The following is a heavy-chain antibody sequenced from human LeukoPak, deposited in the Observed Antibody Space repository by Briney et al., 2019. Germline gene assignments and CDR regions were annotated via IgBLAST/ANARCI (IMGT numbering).Heavy chain of an antibody. D-gene: IGHD4-23*01. V-gene: IGHV3-53*01. CDR2: IYSGGST. CDR1: GFTVSGHY. CDR3: ARDLRSNGGFDY. J-gene: IGHJ4*02. Sequence: PGGSLRLSCAASGFTVSGHYMNWVRQAPGKGLEWVSLIYSGGSTYYTDSVKGRFTISRDNSKNTLYLQMNSLRAEDTAVYYCARDLRSNGGFDYWGQGTLVTVSS.